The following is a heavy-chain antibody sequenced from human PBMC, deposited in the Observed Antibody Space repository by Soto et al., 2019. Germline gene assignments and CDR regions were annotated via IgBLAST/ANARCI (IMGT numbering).Heavy chain of an antibody. CDR1: GDSMGSGGHY. J-gene: IGHJ4*02. V-gene: IGHV4-31*03. D-gene: IGHD7-27*01. CDR2: IYYSGAT. CDR3: ARDKDLEPTVWGY. Sequence: QVQLQESGPGLVKPSQTLSLTCTVSGDSMGSGGHYYNWIRLLPGKGLEWIGYIYYSGATHYYPSLRGRVSISIDTSNNQFSLRLISVTAADTALYFCARDKDLEPTVWGYWGQGTQVTVSS.